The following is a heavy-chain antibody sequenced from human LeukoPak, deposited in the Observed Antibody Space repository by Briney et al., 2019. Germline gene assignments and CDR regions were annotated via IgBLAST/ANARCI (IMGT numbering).Heavy chain of an antibody. CDR1: GFTFSSYA. V-gene: IGHV3-23*01. CDR2: ISGSGGTS. CDR3: ARDNLGADV. D-gene: IGHD1-14*01. Sequence: GGSLRLSCAASGFTFSSYAMSWVRQAPGKGLEWVSAISGSGGTSYYADSVKGRFTISRDNSKNTVYLQMNSLRAEDTAVYYCARDNLGADVWGKGTTVTISS. J-gene: IGHJ6*04.